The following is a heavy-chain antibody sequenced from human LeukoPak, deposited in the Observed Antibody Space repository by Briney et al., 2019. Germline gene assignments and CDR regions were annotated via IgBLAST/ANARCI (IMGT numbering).Heavy chain of an antibody. V-gene: IGHV4-4*07. D-gene: IGHD6-6*01. CDR2: IYTSGST. J-gene: IGHJ4*02. Sequence: SETLSLTCAVSGDSVSSSHWSWIRQPAGKGLEWIGRIYTSGSTNYNPSLKSRVTMSVDTSKNQFSLKLSSVTAADTAVYYCARVFSSSSADYWGQGTLVTVPS. CDR1: GDSVSSSH. CDR3: ARVFSSSSADY.